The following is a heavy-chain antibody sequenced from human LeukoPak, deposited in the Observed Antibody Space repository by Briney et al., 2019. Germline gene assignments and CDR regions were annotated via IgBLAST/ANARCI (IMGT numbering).Heavy chain of an antibody. J-gene: IGHJ4*02. CDR3: ARGYSSSPRTGDY. V-gene: IGHV7-4-1*02. CDR1: GYTFTSYA. D-gene: IGHD6-6*01. CDR2: INTNTGNP. Sequence: EASVKVSCKASGYTFTSYAMNWVRQAPGQGLEWMGWINTNTGNPTYAQGFTGRFVFSLDTSVSTAYLQISSLKAEDTAVYYFARGYSSSPRTGDYWGQGTLVTVSS.